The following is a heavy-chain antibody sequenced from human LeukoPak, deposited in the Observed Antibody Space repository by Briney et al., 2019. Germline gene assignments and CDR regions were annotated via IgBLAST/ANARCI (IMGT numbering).Heavy chain of an antibody. Sequence: SETLSLTCTVSGGSISSYYWSWIRQPPGKGLEWIGYIYTSGSTNYNPSLKSRVTISVDTSKNRFSLKLSSVTAADTAVYYCARHFGYSGYDSDAFDIWGQGTMVTVSS. CDR1: GGSISSYY. CDR2: IYTSGST. D-gene: IGHD5-12*01. V-gene: IGHV4-4*09. J-gene: IGHJ3*02. CDR3: ARHFGYSGYDSDAFDI.